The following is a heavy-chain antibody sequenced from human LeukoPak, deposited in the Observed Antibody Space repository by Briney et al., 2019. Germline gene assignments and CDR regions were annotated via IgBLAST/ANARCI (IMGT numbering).Heavy chain of an antibody. CDR1: GFTFSRYG. CDR2: IRYDGSDK. V-gene: IGHV3-30*02. CDR3: AKESAWFGESKPIDY. Sequence: GGSLRLSCAPSGFTFSRYGMHWVRQAPGKGLEWVAFIRYDGSDKYYADSVKGRFTISRDNSKNTLYLQMNSLRAEDTAVYFCAKESAWFGESKPIDYWGQGTLVTVSS. D-gene: IGHD3-10*01. J-gene: IGHJ4*02.